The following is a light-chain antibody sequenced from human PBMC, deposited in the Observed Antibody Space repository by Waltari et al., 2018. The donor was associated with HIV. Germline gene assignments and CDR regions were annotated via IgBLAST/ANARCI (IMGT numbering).Light chain of an antibody. CDR2: EVS. V-gene: IGLV2-23*02. Sequence: QSALTQPASVSGSPGQSITIPCPVTSSDLVSWFQQHPGKAPNFMIYEVSKRPSGVSNRFSCSKSGNTASLTISGLQAEDEADYYCCSYAGSSTWVFGGGTKLTVL. CDR3: CSYAGSSTWV. CDR1: SSDL. J-gene: IGLJ3*02.